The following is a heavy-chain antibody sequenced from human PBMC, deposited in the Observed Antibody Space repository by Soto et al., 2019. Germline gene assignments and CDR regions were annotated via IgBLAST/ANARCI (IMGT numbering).Heavy chain of an antibody. Sequence: ASVKVSCNASGYTFTSYGISLVRQAPGQGLEWMGWISAYNGNTNYAQKLQGRVTMTTDTSTSTAYMELRSLRSDDTAVYYCALSYGSGSYPRFDYWGQGTLVTVSS. D-gene: IGHD3-10*01. CDR2: ISAYNGNT. CDR1: GYTFTSYG. V-gene: IGHV1-18*01. CDR3: ALSYGSGSYPRFDY. J-gene: IGHJ4*02.